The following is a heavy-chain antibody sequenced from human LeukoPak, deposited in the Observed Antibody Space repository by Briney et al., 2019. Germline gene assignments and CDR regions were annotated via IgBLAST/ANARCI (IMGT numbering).Heavy chain of an antibody. D-gene: IGHD3/OR15-3a*01. CDR2: IYHSGST. CDR1: GYSISSAYY. CDR3: ARQEIGLRSFDP. Sequence: PSETLSLTCTVSGYSISSAYYWGWIRQPPGKGLEWIGTIYHSGSTHYNPSLKSRVTISVDTSKNQFSLNLSSVTAADTAVYYCARQEIGLRSFDPWGQGTLVTVSS. J-gene: IGHJ5*02. V-gene: IGHV4-38-2*02.